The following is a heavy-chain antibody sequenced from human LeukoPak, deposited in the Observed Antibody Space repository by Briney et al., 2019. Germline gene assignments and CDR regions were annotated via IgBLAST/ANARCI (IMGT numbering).Heavy chain of an antibody. D-gene: IGHD3-22*01. CDR3: AKDFPITYYYDSRGYN. CDR1: GFTFSSYA. V-gene: IGHV3-23*01. CDR2: ISGSGGST. J-gene: IGHJ4*02. Sequence: GGSLRLSCAASGFTFSSYAMSWVRQAPGKGLEWVSAISGSGGSTYYADSVKGRFTISRDNSKNTLYLQMNSLRAEGTAVYYCAKDFPITYYYDSRGYNWGQGTLVTVSS.